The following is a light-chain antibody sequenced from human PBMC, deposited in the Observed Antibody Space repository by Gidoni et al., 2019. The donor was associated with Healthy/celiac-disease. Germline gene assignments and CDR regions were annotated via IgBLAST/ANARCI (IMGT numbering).Light chain of an antibody. CDR1: QSISSW. J-gene: IGKJ1*01. Sequence: DIQMTHAPSTLSASVGDSVTITCRARQSISSWLACYQPQPGKAPTLLIYDASSLESGVPSRFRGSGSGTEFILPISSLQPDDFATYYCQQYNSYSRTFGQGTKLEIK. V-gene: IGKV1-5*01. CDR3: QQYNSYSRT. CDR2: DAS.